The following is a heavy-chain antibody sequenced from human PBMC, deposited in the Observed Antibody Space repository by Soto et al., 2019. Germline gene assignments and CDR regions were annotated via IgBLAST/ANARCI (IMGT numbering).Heavy chain of an antibody. CDR1: GGSISTYD. CDR3: ARVVAATSHYFDY. CDR2: IYYSGST. J-gene: IGHJ4*02. Sequence: PSETLSLTCTVSGGSISTYDWSWIRQSPGKGLEWIGCIYYSGSTNYNPSLKSRVTISVDTSKNQFSLKLGSVTAADTAVYYCARVVAATSHYFDYWGQGALVTVPS. V-gene: IGHV4-59*01. D-gene: IGHD2-15*01.